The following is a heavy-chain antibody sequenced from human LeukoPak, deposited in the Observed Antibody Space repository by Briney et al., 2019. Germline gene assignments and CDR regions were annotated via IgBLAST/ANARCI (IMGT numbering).Heavy chain of an antibody. Sequence: SETLSLTCTVSGGSISSYYWSWIRQPPGKGLEWIGYIYYGVSTNYNPSLKSRVTISLDTSKKQISLKVRSVTAADTAIYYCARLLADNWFDPWGQGTLVTVSS. J-gene: IGHJ5*02. V-gene: IGHV4-59*08. CDR1: GGSISSYY. CDR2: IYYGVST. CDR3: ARLLADNWFDP. D-gene: IGHD6-13*01.